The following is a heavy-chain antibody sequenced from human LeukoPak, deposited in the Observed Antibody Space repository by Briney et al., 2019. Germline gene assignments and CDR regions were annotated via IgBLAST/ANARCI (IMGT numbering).Heavy chain of an antibody. V-gene: IGHV4-34*01. Sequence: PSETLSLTCAVYGGSFSGYYWSWIRQPPGKGLEWIGEINHSGSTNYNPSLKSRVTISVDTSMNQFSLKLSSVTAADTAVYYCARERGSGSYIPRLRAYGMDVWGKGTTVTVSS. CDR3: ARERGSGSYIPRLRAYGMDV. J-gene: IGHJ6*04. D-gene: IGHD3-10*01. CDR2: INHSGST. CDR1: GGSFSGYY.